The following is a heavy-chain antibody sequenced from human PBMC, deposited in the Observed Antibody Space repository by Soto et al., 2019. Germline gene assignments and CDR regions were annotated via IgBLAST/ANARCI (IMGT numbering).Heavy chain of an antibody. D-gene: IGHD3-9*01. Sequence: SGPTLVNPTQTLTRTCTFSGFSLSTGGVAVGWIRQPPGKALEWLALIYWNDDKLYSPSLKTRLTVTKDTSKNQVVLTMTNVGPVDTATYYCAHKLRYLDPMDVWGQGTTVTVSS. V-gene: IGHV2-5*01. J-gene: IGHJ6*02. CDR2: IYWNDDK. CDR1: GFSLSTGGVA. CDR3: AHKLRYLDPMDV.